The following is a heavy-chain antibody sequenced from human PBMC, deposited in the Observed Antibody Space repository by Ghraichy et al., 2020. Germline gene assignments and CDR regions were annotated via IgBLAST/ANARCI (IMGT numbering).Heavy chain of an antibody. CDR3: ARVVGIALAGPFDF. CDR2: ISSSGDFR. CDR1: GFSFNDYI. D-gene: IGHD2-21*01. V-gene: IGHV3-21*01. J-gene: IGHJ4*02. Sequence: GGSLRLSCAGSGFSFNDYIINWVRQAPGKGLEWVSSISSSGDFRYYAASVKGRFTISRDYAKNSVSLEMDSLRVDDTALYYCARVVGIALAGPFDFWGQGTLVTVAS.